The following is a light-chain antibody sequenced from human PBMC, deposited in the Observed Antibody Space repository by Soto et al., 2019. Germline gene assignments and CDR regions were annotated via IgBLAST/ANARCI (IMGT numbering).Light chain of an antibody. CDR1: QSISSW. J-gene: IGKJ4*01. CDR2: KAS. CDR3: QQYDSYPLT. V-gene: IGKV1-5*03. Sequence: DIQMPQSPSTLSASVGDRVTITCRASQSISSWLAWYQQKPGKAPNLLIYKASTLESGVPSRFSGSGSGTEFTLTVSSLQPDDFATYYCQQYDSYPLTFGGGTKV.